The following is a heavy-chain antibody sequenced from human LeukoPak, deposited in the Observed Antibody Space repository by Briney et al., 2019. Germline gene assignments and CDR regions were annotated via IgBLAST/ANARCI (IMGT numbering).Heavy chain of an antibody. J-gene: IGHJ4*02. CDR3: ARVSYYDSSGYYYTDY. Sequence: SETLSLTCTVSGGSISGYYWSWIRQPPGKGLEWIGEINHSGSTNYNPSLKSRVTISVDTSKNQFSLKLSSVTAAGTAVYYCARVSYYDSSGYYYTDYWGQGTLVTVSS. D-gene: IGHD3-22*01. CDR2: INHSGST. V-gene: IGHV4-34*01. CDR1: GGSISGYY.